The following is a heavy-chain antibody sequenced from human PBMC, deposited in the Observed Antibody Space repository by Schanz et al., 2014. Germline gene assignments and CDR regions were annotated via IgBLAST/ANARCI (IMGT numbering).Heavy chain of an antibody. Sequence: QVQLVQSGAEVKKPGSSVKVSCTASGGTFSSYTISWIRQAPGQGLEWMGRIIPVLAIADYAQKFQGRVTNTADKSTSTAYMDLSSLRSDDTAVYYCARGGGPEDVFDIWGQGTILTVSS. CDR1: GGTFSSYT. V-gene: IGHV1-69*02. D-gene: IGHD2-15*01. CDR3: ARGGGPEDVFDI. J-gene: IGHJ3*02. CDR2: IIPVLAIA.